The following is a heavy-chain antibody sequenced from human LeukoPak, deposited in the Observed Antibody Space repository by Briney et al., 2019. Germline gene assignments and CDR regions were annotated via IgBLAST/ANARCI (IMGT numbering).Heavy chain of an antibody. V-gene: IGHV5-51*01. J-gene: IGHJ4*02. CDR2: IYPSDSDT. CDR3: ARLSLVGATIAGFDY. CDR1: GYSFTSYW. Sequence: GESLKISCKGSGYSFTSYWIGWVRQMPGKGLEWMGIIYPSDSDTRYSPSFQGQVTISADKSISTAYLQWSSLKASDTAMYYCARLSLVGATIAGFDYWGQGTLVTVSS. D-gene: IGHD1-26*01.